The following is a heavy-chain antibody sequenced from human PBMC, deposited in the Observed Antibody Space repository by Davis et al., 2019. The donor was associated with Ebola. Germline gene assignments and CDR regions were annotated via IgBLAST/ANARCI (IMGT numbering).Heavy chain of an antibody. J-gene: IGHJ6*04. Sequence: GESLKISCAASGFTFSSYYMNWVRQAPGKGLEWVANIRPDGSEEQYVDSLKGRFTISRDNAKNSLYLQMNSLRAEDTAVYYCAREDTAMVMVTYYYGMDVWGKGTTVTVSS. D-gene: IGHD5-18*01. CDR3: AREDTAMVMVTYYYGMDV. CDR1: GFTFSSYY. CDR2: IRPDGSEE. V-gene: IGHV3-7*01.